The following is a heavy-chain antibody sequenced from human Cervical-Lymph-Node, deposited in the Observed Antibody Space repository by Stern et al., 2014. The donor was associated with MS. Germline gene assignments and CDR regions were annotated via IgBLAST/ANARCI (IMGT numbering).Heavy chain of an antibody. V-gene: IGHV5-51*01. J-gene: IGHJ4*02. D-gene: IGHD1-14*01. CDR1: GFKFSIYW. Sequence: VQLVESGAELIRPGESLKISCKGSGFKFSIYWIAWVRQMPGKGLEWMGIIYPGDSETRYSPSFQRQVTMSADKSTSTAYLQWSSLNASDTAMYFCARQTTAWASDVWGQGTLVTVSS. CDR3: ARQTTAWASDV. CDR2: IYPGDSET.